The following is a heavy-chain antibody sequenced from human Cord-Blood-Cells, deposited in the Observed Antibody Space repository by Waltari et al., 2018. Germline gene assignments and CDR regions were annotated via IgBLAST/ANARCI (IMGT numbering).Heavy chain of an antibody. CDR1: GGSISSSSYY. CDR3: ARQREELLWFGEREDY. V-gene: IGHV4-39*01. J-gene: IGHJ4*02. Sequence: QLQLQESGPGLVKPSETLSLTCTVSGGSISSSSYYWGWIRQPPGKGLEWIGSIYYSGSTYYNPSLKSRVTISVDTSKNQFSLKLSSVTAADTAVYYCARQREELLWFGEREDYWGQGTLVTVSS. CDR2: IYYSGST. D-gene: IGHD3-10*01.